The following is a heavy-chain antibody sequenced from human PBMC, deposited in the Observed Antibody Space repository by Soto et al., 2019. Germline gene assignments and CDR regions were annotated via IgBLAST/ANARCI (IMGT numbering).Heavy chain of an antibody. Sequence: SETLSLTCTVSGGSISSSSYYWGWIRQPPGKGLEWIGSIYYSGSTYYNPSLKSRVTISVDTSKNQFSLKLSSVTAADTAVYYCARHSRYYDYVWGSYRYKAYFDYWGQGTLVTVSS. CDR3: ARHSRYYDYVWGSYRYKAYFDY. J-gene: IGHJ4*02. D-gene: IGHD3-16*02. CDR1: GGSISSSSYY. V-gene: IGHV4-39*01. CDR2: IYYSGST.